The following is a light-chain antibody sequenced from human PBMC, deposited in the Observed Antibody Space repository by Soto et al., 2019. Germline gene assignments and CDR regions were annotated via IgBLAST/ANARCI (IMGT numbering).Light chain of an antibody. J-gene: IGLJ1*01. V-gene: IGLV2-14*01. CDR2: EGR. CDR3: SSLSSSTTRCV. CDR1: SSDIGGYIY. Sequence: QSVLTQPASVSGSPGHSITISCTGTSSDIGGYIYVSWYQQHPGKAPKLMIYEGRKRPSGDSHSFSASKSGKTTSLSSSVLKAEDEADYYFSSLSSSTTRCVCGTGTKVTVL.